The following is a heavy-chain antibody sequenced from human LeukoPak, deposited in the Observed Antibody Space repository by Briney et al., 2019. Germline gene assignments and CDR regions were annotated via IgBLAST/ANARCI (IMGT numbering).Heavy chain of an antibody. CDR3: ARGRFPDYYGSGNYPGVGVGYLDI. J-gene: IGHJ3*02. Sequence: ASVKVSCKASGYTFTGYYMHWVRQAPGQGLEWMGWINPNSGGTNYAQKFQGRVTMTRDTSISTAYMELSRLRSDDTAVYYCARGRFPDYYGSGNYPGVGVGYLDIWGQGTMVTVSS. D-gene: IGHD3-10*01. V-gene: IGHV1-2*02. CDR1: GYTFTGYY. CDR2: INPNSGGT.